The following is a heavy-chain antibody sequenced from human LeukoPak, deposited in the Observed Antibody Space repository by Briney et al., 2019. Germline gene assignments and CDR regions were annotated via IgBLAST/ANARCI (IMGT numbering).Heavy chain of an antibody. CDR2: IYTSGST. J-gene: IGHJ4*02. Sequence: SETLSLTCTVSGCSISSYYWSWIRQPAGKGLEWIGRIYTSGSTNYNPSLKSRVTMSVDTSKNQFSLKLSSVTAAVTAVYYCSTFGNCNYGWDFDYWAQGTLVTVSS. CDR3: STFGNCNYGWDFDY. D-gene: IGHD1-7*01. CDR1: GCSISSYY. V-gene: IGHV4-4*07.